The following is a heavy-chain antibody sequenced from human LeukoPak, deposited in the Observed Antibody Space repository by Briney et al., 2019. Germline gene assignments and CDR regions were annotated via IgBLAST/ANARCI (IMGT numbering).Heavy chain of an antibody. CDR2: TRNKANSYTT. J-gene: IGHJ4*02. CDR3: ARGPRWYYYDSSGFVDY. CDR1: GFTFSDHY. D-gene: IGHD3-22*01. Sequence: GGSLRLSCAASGFTFSDHYMDWVHQAPGKGLEWVGRTRNKANSYTTEYAASVKGRFTISRDDSKNSLYLQMNSLKTEDTAVYYCARGPRWYYYDSSGFVDYWGRGTLVTVSS. V-gene: IGHV3-72*01.